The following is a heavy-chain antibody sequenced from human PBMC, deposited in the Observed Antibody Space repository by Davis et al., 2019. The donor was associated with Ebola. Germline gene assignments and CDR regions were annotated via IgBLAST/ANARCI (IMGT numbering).Heavy chain of an antibody. CDR1: GYTFTSYG. J-gene: IGHJ6*02. CDR2: ISAYNGNT. Sequence: ASVKVSCKASGYTFTSYGISWVRQAPGQGLEWMGWISAYNGNTNYAQKLQGRVTMTTDTSTSTAYMELRSLRSDDTAVYYCATMGYCSSTSCYYNYYYYGMDVWGQGTTVTVSS. CDR3: ATMGYCSSTSCYYNYYYYGMDV. D-gene: IGHD2-2*01. V-gene: IGHV1-18*01.